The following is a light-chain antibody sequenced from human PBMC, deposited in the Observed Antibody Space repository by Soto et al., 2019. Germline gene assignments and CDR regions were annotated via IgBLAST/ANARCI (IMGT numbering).Light chain of an antibody. CDR3: HQYKNWPPGP. CDR2: GAS. V-gene: IGKV3-15*01. CDR1: QSVSSY. J-gene: IGKJ5*01. Sequence: EIVLTQSPATLSLSPGERATLSCRASQSVSSYLAWYQQKPGQAPRLLIYGASTRATGIPARFSGSGSGTEFTLTISSLQSEDFAVYYCHQYKNWPPGPFGQGTRLEIK.